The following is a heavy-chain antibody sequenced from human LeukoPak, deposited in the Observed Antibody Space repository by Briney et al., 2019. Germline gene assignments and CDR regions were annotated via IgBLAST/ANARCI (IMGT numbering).Heavy chain of an antibody. CDR3: AKNNRGIYYFDY. CDR2: ISGSGGST. Sequence: GGSLRLSCAASGFTFSSYGMHWVRQAPGKGLEWVSAISGSGGSTYYADSVKGRFTISRDNSKNTLYLQMNSLRAEDTAVYYCAKNNRGIYYFDYWGQGTLVTVSS. J-gene: IGHJ4*02. D-gene: IGHD2/OR15-2a*01. V-gene: IGHV3-23*01. CDR1: GFTFSSYG.